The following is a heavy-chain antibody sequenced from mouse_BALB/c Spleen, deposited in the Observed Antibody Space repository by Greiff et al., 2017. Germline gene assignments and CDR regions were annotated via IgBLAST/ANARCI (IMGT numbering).Heavy chain of an antibody. CDR2: INSDGGST. CDR3: ARPMITPAWFAY. J-gene: IGHJ3*01. Sequence: EVQLQQSGGGLVQPGESLKLSCESNEYEFPSHDMSWVRKTPEKRLELVAAINSDGGSTYYPDTMERRFIISRDNTKKTLYLQMSSLRSEDTALYYCARPMITPAWFAYWGQGTLVTVSA. D-gene: IGHD2-4*01. V-gene: IGHV5-2*01. CDR1: EYEFPSHD.